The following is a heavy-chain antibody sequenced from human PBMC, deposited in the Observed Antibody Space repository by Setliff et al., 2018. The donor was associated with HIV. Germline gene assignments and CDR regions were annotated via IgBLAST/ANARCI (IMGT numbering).Heavy chain of an antibody. V-gene: IGHV4-34*01. CDR2: INHSGST. J-gene: IGHJ6*03. D-gene: IGHD5-12*01. CDR3: ARVNEVATIIYYYYSMDV. Sequence: PSETLSLTCAVYGGSFSGYYWSWIRQPPGEGLEWIGEINHSGSTNYNPSLKSRVTISVDTSKNQFSLKLSSVTAADTAVYYCARVNEVATIIYYYYSMDVWGKGTTVTVSS. CDR1: GGSFSGYY.